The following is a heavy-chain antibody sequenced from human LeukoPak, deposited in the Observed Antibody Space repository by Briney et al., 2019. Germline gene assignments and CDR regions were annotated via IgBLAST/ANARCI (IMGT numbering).Heavy chain of an antibody. CDR1: GFTFSTYG. CDR3: AKDQLLGGSYTFDY. CDR2: IRSDGSTK. D-gene: IGHD1-26*01. J-gene: IGHJ4*02. Sequence: GGSLRLSCAASGFTFSTYGMHWVRQAPGKGLEWVAFIRSDGSTKYFADSVKGRFTISRDNSKNTLYLQMNSLRAEDTAVYYCAKDQLLGGSYTFDYWGQGTLVTVSS. V-gene: IGHV3-30*02.